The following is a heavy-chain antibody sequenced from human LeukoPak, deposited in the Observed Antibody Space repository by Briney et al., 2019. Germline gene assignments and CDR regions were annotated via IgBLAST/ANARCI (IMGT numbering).Heavy chain of an antibody. CDR2: IYHSGST. V-gene: IGHV4-38-2*02. D-gene: IGHD3-10*01. J-gene: IGHJ6*02. Sequence: SETLSLTCTVSGYSISSGYYWGWIRQPPGKGLEWIGSIYHSGSTFYNPSLKSRVTISVDTSKNQFSLKLSSVTAADTAVYYCARAKVIGITMVRGAYGMDVWGQGTTVTVSS. CDR3: ARAKVIGITMVRGAYGMDV. CDR1: GYSISSGYY.